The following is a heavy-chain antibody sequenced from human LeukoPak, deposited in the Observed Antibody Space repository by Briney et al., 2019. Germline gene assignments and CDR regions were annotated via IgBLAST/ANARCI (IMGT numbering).Heavy chain of an antibody. CDR1: GGSISSYY. CDR2: IYYSGST. CDR3: AREHSGDENYYYYMDV. J-gene: IGHJ6*03. V-gene: IGHV4-59*12. D-gene: IGHD4-17*01. Sequence: SETLSLTCTVSGGSISSYYWSWIRQPPGKGLEWIGYIYYSGSTYYNPSLKSRVTISVDTSKNQFSLKLSSVTAADTAVYYCAREHSGDENYYYYMDVWAKGPTVTVSS.